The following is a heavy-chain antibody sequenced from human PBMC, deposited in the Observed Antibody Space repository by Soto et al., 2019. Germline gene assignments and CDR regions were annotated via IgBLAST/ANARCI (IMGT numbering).Heavy chain of an antibody. Sequence: EVQLVESGGGLVQPGGSLKLSCAASGFTFSGSAMHWVRQASGKGLAWVGRIRSKANSYATAYAASVKGRFTISRDESKQTAYLQLNTLTTEVTAVYYCTRHYSTYDFWSGFPPRYGMDLWGQGTTVTVSS. CDR1: GFTFSGSA. J-gene: IGHJ6*02. CDR3: TRHYSTYDFWSGFPPRYGMDL. D-gene: IGHD3-3*01. CDR2: IRSKANSYAT. V-gene: IGHV3-73*01.